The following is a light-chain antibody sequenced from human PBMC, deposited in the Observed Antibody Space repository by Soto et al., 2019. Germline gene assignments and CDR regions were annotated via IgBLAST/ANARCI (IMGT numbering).Light chain of an antibody. Sequence: IVLTQSPGTLSLSPGERATLSCRASQRVSSFSLAWYQQKPGQAPRLLIYGTSTRATGIPDRFSGSGSGTDFTLIISGLEPEDLAVYYCQQYGSSPLTFGGGTKVEI. CDR1: QRVSSFS. CDR3: QQYGSSPLT. V-gene: IGKV3-20*01. CDR2: GTS. J-gene: IGKJ4*01.